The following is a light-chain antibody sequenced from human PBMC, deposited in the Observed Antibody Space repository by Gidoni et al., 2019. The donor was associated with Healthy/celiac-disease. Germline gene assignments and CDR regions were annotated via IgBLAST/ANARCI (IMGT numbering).Light chain of an antibody. CDR1: QGISSY. CDR2: AAS. V-gene: IGKV1-8*01. J-gene: IGKJ4*01. CDR3: QQYYSYPLST. Sequence: AIRITQSPSSLSASTGDRVTITCRASQGISSYLAWYQQKPGKAPKLLIYAASTLPSGVPSRFSGSGSGTDFTLTISCLQSEDFATYYCQQYYSYPLSTFGGXTKVEIK.